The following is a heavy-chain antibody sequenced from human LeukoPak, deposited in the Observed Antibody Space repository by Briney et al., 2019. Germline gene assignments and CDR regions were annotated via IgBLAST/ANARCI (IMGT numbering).Heavy chain of an antibody. J-gene: IGHJ6*02. V-gene: IGHV1-8*01. CDR1: GYTFTSYG. D-gene: IGHD3-3*01. CDR3: ARGFTANDFWSGYLYYYYYGMDV. Sequence: ASVKVSCKASGYTFTSYGINWVRQATGQGLEWMGWMNHNRGNTGYAQKFQGRVTMTRNTSISTAYMELSSLRSEDTAVYYCARGFTANDFWSGYLYYYYYGMDVWGQGTTVTVSS. CDR2: MNHNRGNT.